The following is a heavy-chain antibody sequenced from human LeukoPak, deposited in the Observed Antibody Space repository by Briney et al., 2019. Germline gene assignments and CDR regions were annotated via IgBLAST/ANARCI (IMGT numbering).Heavy chain of an antibody. D-gene: IGHD6-19*01. J-gene: IGHJ3*02. V-gene: IGHV3-23*01. CDR3: ARDSIAVVDAFDI. CDR2: ISGSGGST. Sequence: PGGSLRLSCAASGFTFSSYAMSWVRQAPGKGLEWVSAISGSGGSTYYADSVKGRFTISRDNSKNTLYLQMNSLRAEDTAVYYCARDSIAVVDAFDIWGQGTMVTVSS. CDR1: GFTFSSYA.